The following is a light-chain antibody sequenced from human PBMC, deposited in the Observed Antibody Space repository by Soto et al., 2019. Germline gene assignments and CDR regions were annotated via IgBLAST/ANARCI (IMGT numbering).Light chain of an antibody. V-gene: IGKV1-39*01. J-gene: IGKJ1*01. CDR1: QSISSY. Sequence: DIQMTQSPSSLSASVGDIVTITCRASQSISSYLNWYQQKPGKAPKLLIYAASSLQSEVPSRFSGSGSGTDFTLTISSRQPEDFATYYSQQSYSTPRTFGQGTKVEIK. CDR3: QQSYSTPRT. CDR2: AAS.